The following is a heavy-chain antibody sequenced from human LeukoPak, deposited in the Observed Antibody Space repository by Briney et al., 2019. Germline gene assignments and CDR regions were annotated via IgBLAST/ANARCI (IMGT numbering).Heavy chain of an antibody. D-gene: IGHD6-13*01. Sequence: GGSLRLSCAASGFSFSSSGMSWVRQAPGMGLEWVSAIGAGGATTYYADSVKGRFTISRDNSKNTLWLQLDSLRVDDTAVYYCARGTLKAAATDFDYWGQGTLVTVSS. CDR1: GFSFSSSG. V-gene: IGHV3-23*01. CDR3: ARGTLKAAATDFDY. J-gene: IGHJ4*02. CDR2: IGAGGATT.